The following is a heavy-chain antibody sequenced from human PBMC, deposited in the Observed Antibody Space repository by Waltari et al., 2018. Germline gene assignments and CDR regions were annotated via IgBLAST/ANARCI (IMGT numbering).Heavy chain of an antibody. V-gene: IGHV1-69*02. CDR3: ARGSYDYGDYSFDY. CDR2: ISPILGIA. D-gene: IGHD4-17*01. Sequence: QVQLVQSGAEVKKPGSSVKVSCKASGGTFSSYTISWVRQAPGQGLEWMGRISPILGIANYAQKFQGRVTIIADKSTSTAYMELSSLRSEDTAVYYCARGSYDYGDYSFDYWGQGTLVTVSS. J-gene: IGHJ4*02. CDR1: GGTFSSYT.